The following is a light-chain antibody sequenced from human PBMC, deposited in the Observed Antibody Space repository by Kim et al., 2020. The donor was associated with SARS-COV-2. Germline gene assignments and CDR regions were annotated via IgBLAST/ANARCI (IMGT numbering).Light chain of an antibody. V-gene: IGKV1-9*01. J-gene: IGKJ4*01. CDR3: QQQHSFPLT. CDR1: QGINSN. CDR2: SAF. Sequence: IQLTQSPSSLSASVGDTVTITCRASQGINSNLAWYQQRPGKAPNLLIYSAFTLHSGVPSRFSGSGSGTDFTLTITSLQPEDFATYHCQQQHSFPLTVGGGTKMDIK.